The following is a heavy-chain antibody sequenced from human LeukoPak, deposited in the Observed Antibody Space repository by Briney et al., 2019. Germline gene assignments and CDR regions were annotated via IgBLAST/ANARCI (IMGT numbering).Heavy chain of an antibody. CDR1: GGSISSSSNY. J-gene: IGHJ4*02. CDR2: VVVVGTT. Sequence: PSETLSLTCTVPGGSISSSSNYWGWIRQAPGKGLEWIGSVVVVGTTYYNPSLRSRATLFVDTYKNQFSLKLTAMTAADVATYCCARQFASAAADTRGDFDFGGRGTVVGVPS. D-gene: IGHD6-25*01. CDR3: ARQFASAAADTRGDFDF. V-gene: IGHV4-39*01.